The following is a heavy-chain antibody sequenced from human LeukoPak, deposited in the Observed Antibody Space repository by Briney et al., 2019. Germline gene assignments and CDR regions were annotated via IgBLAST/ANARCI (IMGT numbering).Heavy chain of an antibody. CDR3: ARLGHTVLMVYARGPIGGMDV. CDR2: ISAYNGNT. D-gene: IGHD2-8*01. CDR1: GYTFTSYG. J-gene: IGHJ6*02. V-gene: IGHV1-18*01. Sequence: ASVKVSCKASGYTFTSYGISWVRQAPGQGLEWMGWISAYNGNTNYVQKLQGRVTMTTDTSTSTAYMELRSLRSDDTAVYYCARLGHTVLMVYARGPIGGMDVWGQGTTVTVSS.